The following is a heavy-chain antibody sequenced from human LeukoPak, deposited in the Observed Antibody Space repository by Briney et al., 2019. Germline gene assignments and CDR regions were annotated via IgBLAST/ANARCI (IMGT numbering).Heavy chain of an antibody. CDR3: ARDGNIAAAGTRLTPYYYYMDV. D-gene: IGHD6-13*01. J-gene: IGHJ6*03. Sequence: GGSLRLSCAASGFTFSDYYMSWIRQAPGKGLEWVSYISSSGSTIYYADSVKGRFTISRDNAKNSLYLQMNSLRAEDTAVYYCARDGNIAAAGTRLTPYYYYMDVWGKGTTVTVSS. V-gene: IGHV3-11*04. CDR2: ISSSGSTI. CDR1: GFTFSDYY.